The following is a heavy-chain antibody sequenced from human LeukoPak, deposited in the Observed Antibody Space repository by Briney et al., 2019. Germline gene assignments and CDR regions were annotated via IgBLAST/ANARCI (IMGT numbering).Heavy chain of an antibody. J-gene: IGHJ5*02. CDR1: GGTFSSYA. CDR3: ASSGIADNWFDP. V-gene: IGHV1-69*06. CDR2: IIPIFGTA. Sequence: GASVKVSCKASGGTFSSYAISWVRQAPGQGLEWMGGIIPIFGTANYAQKFQGRVTITADKSTSTAYMELSSLRSEDTAVYCCASSGIADNWFDPWGQGTLVTVSS. D-gene: IGHD6-13*01.